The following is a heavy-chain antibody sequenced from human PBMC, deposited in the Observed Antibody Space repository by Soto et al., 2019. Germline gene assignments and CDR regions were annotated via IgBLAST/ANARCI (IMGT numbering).Heavy chain of an antibody. CDR2: IIPIFGTA. D-gene: IGHD5-12*01. J-gene: IGHJ4*02. CDR1: GGTFSSYA. CDR3: ARDPEDKEAKIHY. Sequence: GASVKVSCKASGGTFSSYAISWVRQAPGQGLEWMGGIIPIFGTANYAQKFQGRVTITADESTSTAYMELSSLRSEDTAVYYCARDPEDKEAKIHYWGEGILVTV. V-gene: IGHV1-69*13.